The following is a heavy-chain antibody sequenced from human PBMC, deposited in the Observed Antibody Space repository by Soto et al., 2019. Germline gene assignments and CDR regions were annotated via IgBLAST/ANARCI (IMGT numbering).Heavy chain of an antibody. J-gene: IGHJ6*03. CDR3: ASRLGEFYYYYYMDV. CDR1: GGTFSSYT. Sequence: VKVSCKASGGTFSSYTISWVRQAPGQGLEWMGRIIPILGIANYAQKFQGRVTITADKSTSTAYMELSSLRSEDTAVYYCASRLGEFYYYYYMDVWGKGTTVTVSS. CDR2: IIPILGIA. D-gene: IGHD3-10*01. V-gene: IGHV1-69*02.